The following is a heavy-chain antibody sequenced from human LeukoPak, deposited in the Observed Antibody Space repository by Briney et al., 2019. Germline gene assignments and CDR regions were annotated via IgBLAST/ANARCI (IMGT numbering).Heavy chain of an antibody. CDR2: LLFDGSNK. CDR3: ARGPSARFFGVAKGAFDI. Sequence: WGALRISCAAPRFTFSSYAMHWVHPAPGKGLGWGTGLLFDGSNKYYADSVKGRFTISRDNSKNTLDLQMSSLRAEDTAVYYCARGPSARFFGVAKGAFDIWGQGTMVTVSS. D-gene: IGHD3-3*01. V-gene: IGHV3-30*04. CDR1: RFTFSSYA. J-gene: IGHJ3*02.